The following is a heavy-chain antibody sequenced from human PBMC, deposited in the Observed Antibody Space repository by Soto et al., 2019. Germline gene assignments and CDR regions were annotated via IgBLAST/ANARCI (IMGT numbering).Heavy chain of an antibody. Sequence: GGSLRLSCAASGFTFSSYAMSWVRQAPGKGLEWVSAISGSGGSTYYADSVKGRFTISRDNSKNTLYLQMNSLRAEDTAVYYCAKDLIGYCSSTSCYGLDYWGQGTLVTVSS. CDR2: ISGSGGST. CDR1: GFTFSSYA. V-gene: IGHV3-23*01. J-gene: IGHJ4*02. CDR3: AKDLIGYCSSTSCYGLDY. D-gene: IGHD2-2*01.